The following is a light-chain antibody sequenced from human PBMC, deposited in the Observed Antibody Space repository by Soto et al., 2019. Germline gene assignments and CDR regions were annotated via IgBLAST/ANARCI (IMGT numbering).Light chain of an antibody. J-gene: IGKJ1*01. Sequence: EFVLTQSPATLSSSPGERATLSCRASQAISSYLAWYQQKPGQAPRLLIYGASTRATGIPDRFSGSGSGTDFTLTISRLEPEDFAVYYCQQYGSSTWTFGQGTKVDIK. CDR1: QAISSY. V-gene: IGKV3-20*01. CDR3: QQYGSSTWT. CDR2: GAS.